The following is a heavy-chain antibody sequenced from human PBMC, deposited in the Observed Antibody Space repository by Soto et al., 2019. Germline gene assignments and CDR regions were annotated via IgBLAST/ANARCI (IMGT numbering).Heavy chain of an antibody. Sequence: SGTLSLTCAVSSGSISSSNWWSSVRQPPGKGLEWIGEIYHSGSTNYNPSLKSRVTISVDKSKNQFSLKLSSVTAAATAVYYCARVYGKSTYYSFPSREVWGKGTTDPVPP. V-gene: IGHV4-4*02. J-gene: IGHJ6*04. CDR2: IYHSGST. CDR1: SGSISSSNW. CDR3: ARVYGKSTYYSFPSREV. D-gene: IGHD2-15*01.